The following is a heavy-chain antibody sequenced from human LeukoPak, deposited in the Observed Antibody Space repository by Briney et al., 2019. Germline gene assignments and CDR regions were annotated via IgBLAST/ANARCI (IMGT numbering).Heavy chain of an antibody. CDR3: ARDSAGTIDY. Sequence: SVKVSCKSSGYTFTGYYIQWVRQAPGQGPEWMGWINPNSGDTSYAQKFQGRVTMTRDTSISTAYMELSRLRSDDTGVYYCARDSAGTIDYWGEGTLVTVSS. V-gene: IGHV1-2*02. CDR2: INPNSGDT. J-gene: IGHJ4*02. CDR1: GYTFTGYY. D-gene: IGHD6-19*01.